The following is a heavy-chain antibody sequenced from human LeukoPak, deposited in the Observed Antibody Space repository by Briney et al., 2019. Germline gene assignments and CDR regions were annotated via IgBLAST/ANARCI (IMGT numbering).Heavy chain of an antibody. Sequence: GGSLRLSCAASGFTFSSYAMHWVRQAPGKGLEWVAVISYDGSNKYYADSVKGRFTISRDNSKSTLYLQMNSLRAEDTAVYYCARDLVKQQLVRGEFDYWGQGTLVTVSS. J-gene: IGHJ4*02. CDR2: ISYDGSNK. V-gene: IGHV3-30*04. CDR1: GFTFSSYA. D-gene: IGHD6-13*01. CDR3: ARDLVKQQLVRGEFDY.